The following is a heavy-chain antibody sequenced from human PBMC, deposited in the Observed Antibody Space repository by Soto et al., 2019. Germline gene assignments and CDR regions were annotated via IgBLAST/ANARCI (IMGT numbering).Heavy chain of an antibody. CDR1: GYSFTNYW. D-gene: IGHD5-18*01. V-gene: IGHV5-51*01. J-gene: IGHJ5*02. CDR3: ARLERRVVGYNYWLSWFDP. Sequence: PGDSLKISCKGSGYSFTNYWIAWVRQMPGKGLEWMGIIYPGGSHTTYSPSFQGQVTISADKSINAAYLQWSSLKASDTAIYYCARLERRVVGYNYWLSWFDPWGQGTLVTISS. CDR2: IYPGGSHT.